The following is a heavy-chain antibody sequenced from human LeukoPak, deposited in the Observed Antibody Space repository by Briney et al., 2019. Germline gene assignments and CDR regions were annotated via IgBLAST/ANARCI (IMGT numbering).Heavy chain of an antibody. Sequence: GGSLRLSCAASGFTFSSYAMSWVRQAPGKGLEWVSVISGSGGSTYYAGSVKGRFTISRDNSKKTLYLQMNSLRAEDTAVYYCAKTIYGDSTYYYYYGMDVWGQGTTVTVSS. CDR2: ISGSGGST. D-gene: IGHD4-17*01. V-gene: IGHV3-23*01. J-gene: IGHJ6*02. CDR3: AKTIYGDSTYYYYYGMDV. CDR1: GFTFSSYA.